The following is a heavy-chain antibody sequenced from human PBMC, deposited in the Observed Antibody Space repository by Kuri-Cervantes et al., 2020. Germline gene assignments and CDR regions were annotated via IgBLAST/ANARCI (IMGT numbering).Heavy chain of an antibody. Sequence: GESLKIFCAASGFAFSNHAMHWVRQAPGKGLEWVAFISYDGNDKYYADSVKGRFTISRDNAKNSLYLQMNSLRAEDTALYYCAKSGSVVPAAPIDYWGQGTLVTVSS. CDR2: ISYDGNDK. CDR1: GFAFSNHA. D-gene: IGHD2-2*01. J-gene: IGHJ4*02. V-gene: IGHV3-30*01. CDR3: AKSGSVVPAAPIDY.